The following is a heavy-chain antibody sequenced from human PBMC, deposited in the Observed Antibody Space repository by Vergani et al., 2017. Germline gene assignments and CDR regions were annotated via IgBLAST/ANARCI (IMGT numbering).Heavy chain of an antibody. CDR2: INHSGST. CDR3: AREEKDIVVVVAAKYWFDP. D-gene: IGHD2-15*01. J-gene: IGHJ5*02. CDR1: GGSFSGYY. Sequence: QVQLQQWGAGLLKPSETLSLTCAVYGGSFSGYYWSWIRQPPGKGLEWIGEINHSGSTNYNPSLKSRVTISVDTSKNQFFLKLRSVTAADTAMYFSAREEKDIVVVVAAKYWFDPWGQGTLVTVSS. V-gene: IGHV4-34*01.